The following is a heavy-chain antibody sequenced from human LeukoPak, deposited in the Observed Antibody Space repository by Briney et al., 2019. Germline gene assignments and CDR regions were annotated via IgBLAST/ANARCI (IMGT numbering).Heavy chain of an antibody. V-gene: IGHV4-59*01. D-gene: IGHD3-10*01. Sequence: KSSETLSLTCTVSGGSISGYYWSWIRQPPGKGPEWIGYIYYSGSTNYNPSLKSRVTISVDTSKNQSSLKLNSVTAADTAVYYCASGFGYYFDYWGQGTLVTVSS. CDR2: IYYSGST. CDR3: ASGFGYYFDY. J-gene: IGHJ4*02. CDR1: GGSISGYY.